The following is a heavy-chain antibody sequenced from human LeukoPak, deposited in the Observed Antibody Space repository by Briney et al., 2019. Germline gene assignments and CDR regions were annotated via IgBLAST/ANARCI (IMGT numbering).Heavy chain of an antibody. V-gene: IGHV3-74*03. CDR2: ISSDGSST. CDR3: ARDQRVTGRPDIDY. CDR1: GFTFRNHW. D-gene: IGHD6-6*01. J-gene: IGHJ4*02. Sequence: GGSLRLSCAASGFTFRNHWMRWVRQTPGKGLVWVSRISSDGSSTTYADSVKGRFTISRDNAKNTLYLQMNNLRAEDTAMYYCARDQRVTGRPDIDYWGQGTLVIVSS.